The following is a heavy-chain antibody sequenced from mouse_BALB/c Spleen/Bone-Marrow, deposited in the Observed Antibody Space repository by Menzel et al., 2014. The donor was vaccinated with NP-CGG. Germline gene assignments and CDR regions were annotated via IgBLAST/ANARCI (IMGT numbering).Heavy chain of an antibody. CDR3: ARVYGWYFDV. J-gene: IGHJ1*01. CDR1: GFTFSSYG. D-gene: IGHD1-1*01. Sequence: EVQLVESGGGLVQPGGSLKLSCVASGFTFSSYGMSWVRQTPDKRLESVATINNNGGSTYYPDSVKGQFTISRDNAKNTLYLQMSSLKSEDAAMYYCARVYGWYFDVWGAAATVTVSS. CDR2: INNNGGST. V-gene: IGHV5-6-3*01.